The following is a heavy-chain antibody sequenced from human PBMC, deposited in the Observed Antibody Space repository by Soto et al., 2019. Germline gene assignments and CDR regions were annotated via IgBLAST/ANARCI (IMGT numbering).Heavy chain of an antibody. D-gene: IGHD2-15*01. CDR1: GFTFSSYG. J-gene: IGHJ4*02. Sequence: PGGSLRLSCAASGFTFSSYGMHWVRQAPGKGLEWVAVIRYDGSNKYYADSVKGRFTISRDNSKNTLYLQMNSLRAEDTAVYYCARDSSGGTEGFDYWGQGTLVTVSS. CDR2: IRYDGSNK. CDR3: ARDSSGGTEGFDY. V-gene: IGHV3-33*01.